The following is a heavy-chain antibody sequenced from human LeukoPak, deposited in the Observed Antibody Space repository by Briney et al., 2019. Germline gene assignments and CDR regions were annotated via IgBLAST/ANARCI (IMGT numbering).Heavy chain of an antibody. V-gene: IGHV3-23*01. J-gene: IGHJ4*02. D-gene: IGHD6-13*01. CDR2: ISGSGATT. Sequence: PGGSLRLSCAASGFTFTSYVMSWVRQAPGKGLDWVSHISGSGATTFYADSVKGRFTISGDNSKNTLYLQMNSLRAEDTAIYYCAKSRAAAFDSWGQGTLVSVSS. CDR3: AKSRAAAFDS. CDR1: GFTFTSYV.